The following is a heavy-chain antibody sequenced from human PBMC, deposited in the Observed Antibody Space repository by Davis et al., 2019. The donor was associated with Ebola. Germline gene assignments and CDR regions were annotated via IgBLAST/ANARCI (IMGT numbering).Heavy chain of an antibody. CDR1: GFKFSSSA. J-gene: IGHJ4*01. CDR2: IVAGSGNT. D-gene: IGHD1-14*01. Sequence: SVKVSCKASGFKFSSSAVQWVRQARGQRLEWIGWIVAGSGNTIYAQKFQGRVTITRDMSTSTSYLDLRNLRSEDTAEYYCAASAGTVGKFDYWGQGTLVTVSS. CDR3: AASAGTVGKFDY. V-gene: IGHV1-58*01.